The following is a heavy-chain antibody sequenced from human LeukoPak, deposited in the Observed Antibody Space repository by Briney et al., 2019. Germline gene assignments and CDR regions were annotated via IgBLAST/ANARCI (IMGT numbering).Heavy chain of an antibody. CDR3: ASRDDSGPY. D-gene: IGHD4-17*01. V-gene: IGHV3-23*01. J-gene: IGHJ4*02. CDR1: GFTFGIFA. Sequence: GGSLRLSCAASGFTFGIFAMSWVRQPPGKGLECVSAITNNGGTTYYADSVKGRFTISRDNSKNTLYLEMNSLRAEDTAVYYCASRDDSGPYWGQGTLVTVSS. CDR2: ITNNGGTT.